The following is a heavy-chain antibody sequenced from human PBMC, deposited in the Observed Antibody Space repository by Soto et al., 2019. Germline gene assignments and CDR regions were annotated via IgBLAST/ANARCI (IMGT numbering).Heavy chain of an antibody. CDR1: GYTFTSYG. CDR3: ARDSIVLVPAASYYYYGMDV. CDR2: ISAYNGNT. V-gene: IGHV1-18*01. J-gene: IGHJ6*02. Sequence: VASVKVSCKASGYTFTSYGISWVRQAPGQGLEWMGWISAYNGNTNYAQKLQGRVTMTTDTSTSTAYMELRSLRSDDTAVYYCARDSIVLVPAASYYYYGMDVWGQGTTVTVSS. D-gene: IGHD2-2*01.